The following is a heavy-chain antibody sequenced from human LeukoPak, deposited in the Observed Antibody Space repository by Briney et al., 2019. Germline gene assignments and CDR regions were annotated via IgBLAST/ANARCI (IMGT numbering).Heavy chain of an antibody. CDR2: IYHSGST. D-gene: IGHD3-16*01. CDR1: GYSISSGYY. J-gene: IGHJ4*02. CDR3: ARDRGGGYSNLFDY. V-gene: IGHV4-38-2*02. Sequence: PSETLSLTCTVSGYSISSGYYWGWIRQPSGKGLEWIGSIYHSGSTYYNPSLKSRVTISVDTSKNQFSLKLSSVTAADTAVYYCARDRGGGYSNLFDYWGQGTLVTVSS.